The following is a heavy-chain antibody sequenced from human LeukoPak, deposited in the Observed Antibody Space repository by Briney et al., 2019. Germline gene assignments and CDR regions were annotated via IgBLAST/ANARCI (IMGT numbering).Heavy chain of an antibody. V-gene: IGHV1-2*02. Sequence: ASVKVSCKASGYTFSGHYIHWVRQAPGQGLEWMGWINPNSGGTNYAQKFQGRVTMTRDTSISTAYMELSRLRSDDTAVYYCARDDVLLWFGELRSSNNWFDPWGQGTLVTVSS. D-gene: IGHD3-10*01. CDR2: INPNSGGT. CDR3: ARDDVLLWFGELRSSNNWFDP. J-gene: IGHJ5*02. CDR1: GYTFSGHY.